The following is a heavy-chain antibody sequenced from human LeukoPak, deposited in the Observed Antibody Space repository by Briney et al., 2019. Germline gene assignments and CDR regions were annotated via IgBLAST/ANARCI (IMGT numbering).Heavy chain of an antibody. CDR2: INPNSGGT. J-gene: IGHJ4*02. CDR3: ARGQGYSSGWPYYFDY. V-gene: IGHV1-2*02. Sequence: ASVKVSCKASGYTFTDYYMNWVRQAPGQGLEWMGWINPNSGGTNYAQKFQGRVTMTRDTSISTAYMELSRLRSDDTAVYYCARGQGYSSGWPYYFDYWGQGTLVTVSS. CDR1: GYTFTDYY. D-gene: IGHD6-19*01.